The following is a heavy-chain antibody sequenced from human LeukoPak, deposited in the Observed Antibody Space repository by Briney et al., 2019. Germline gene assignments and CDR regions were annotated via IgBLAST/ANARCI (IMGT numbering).Heavy chain of an antibody. CDR1: GFTFSSYE. Sequence: GGSLRLSCAASGFTFSSYEMNWVRQAPGKGLEWVSYISSSSSYIYYADSVKGRFTISRDNAKNSLYLQMNSLRAEDTAVYYCARSGLLWFGELLYAFDIWGQGTMVTVSS. V-gene: IGHV3-21*05. CDR3: ARSGLLWFGELLYAFDI. CDR2: ISSSSSYI. J-gene: IGHJ3*02. D-gene: IGHD3-10*01.